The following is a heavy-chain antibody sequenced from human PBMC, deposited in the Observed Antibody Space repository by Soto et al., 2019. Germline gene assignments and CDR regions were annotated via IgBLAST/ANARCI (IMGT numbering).Heavy chain of an antibody. CDR1: GGAFRAYA. V-gene: IGHV1-69*11. D-gene: IGHD4-4*01. CDR2: IIPLLGTP. J-gene: IGHJ4*02. CDR3: AYSANRRYFFDS. Sequence: QVQLVQSGAEVKKPASSVKVSCRTSGGAFRAYAISWVRQAPGHGLEWMGGIIPLLGTPNYSQKFQGRVSITADEMQLVALTSEDTAVYYCAYSANRRYFFDSWGQGTLVTDSS.